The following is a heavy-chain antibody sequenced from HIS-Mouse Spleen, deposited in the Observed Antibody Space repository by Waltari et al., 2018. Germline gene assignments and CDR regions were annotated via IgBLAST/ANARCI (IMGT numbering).Heavy chain of an antibody. CDR3: ARGQSKVAAAGYYFDY. J-gene: IGHJ4*02. Sequence: QVQLQQWGAGLLKPSETLSLTCAVYGGSFSGYYWSWIRQPPGKGLEWIGEINHSGSTNYNPSLRIRVTISVDTSKNQFSLKLSSVTAADTAVYYCARGQSKVAAAGYYFDYWGQGTLVTVSS. V-gene: IGHV4-34*01. CDR2: INHSGST. CDR1: GGSFSGYY. D-gene: IGHD6-13*01.